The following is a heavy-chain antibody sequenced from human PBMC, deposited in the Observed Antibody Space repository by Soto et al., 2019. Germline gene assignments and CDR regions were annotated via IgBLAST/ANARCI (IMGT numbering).Heavy chain of an antibody. CDR2: INPDDSET. J-gene: IGHJ4*02. CDR1: GYNFNMYW. CDR3: ARQEPPRYCSSPTCFAPFDY. Sequence: HGESLKISCQGSGYNFNMYWIGWVRQMPGKGLEWMGIINPDDSETRYSPSFLGQVTISADKSISTAYLQWSSLEASDTAMYYCARQEPPRYCSSPTCFAPFDYWGQGALVTVSS. D-gene: IGHD2-15*01. V-gene: IGHV5-51*01.